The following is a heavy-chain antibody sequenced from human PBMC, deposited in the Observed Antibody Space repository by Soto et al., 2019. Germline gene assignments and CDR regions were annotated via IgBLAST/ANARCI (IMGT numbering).Heavy chain of an antibody. V-gene: IGHV1-18*01. D-gene: IGHD3-10*01. Sequence: ASVKVSCKASGYTFSIYGINWVRQAPGQGLEWMGWIRPNNGNTKYAQNLQGRVTMTTDTSTSTAYMELKSLRSDDTAVYYCVRDLDGSGSYYTDYWGPGTLVTVYS. CDR1: GYTFSIYG. CDR2: IRPNNGNT. J-gene: IGHJ4*02. CDR3: VRDLDGSGSYYTDY.